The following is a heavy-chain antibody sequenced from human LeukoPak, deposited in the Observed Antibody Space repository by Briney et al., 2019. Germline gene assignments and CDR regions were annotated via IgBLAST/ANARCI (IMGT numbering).Heavy chain of an antibody. CDR1: GFTFSSYG. CDR2: ISYDGSNK. D-gene: IGHD5-24*01. Sequence: PGGSLRLSCAASGFTFSSYGMHWVRQAPGKGLEWVAVISYDGSNKYYADSVKGRFTISRDNSKNKLYLQMNSLRAEDTAVYYCAKSDGHDYWGQGTLVTVSS. CDR3: AKSDGHDY. V-gene: IGHV3-30*18. J-gene: IGHJ4*02.